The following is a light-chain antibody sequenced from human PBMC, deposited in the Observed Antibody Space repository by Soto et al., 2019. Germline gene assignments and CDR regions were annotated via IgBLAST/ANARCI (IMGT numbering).Light chain of an antibody. CDR2: ATS. J-gene: IGKJ2*01. CDR1: QVISKY. Sequence: DIQMTQSPSSLSASVGDRVTITCRASQVISKYIGWFQQKPGKAPKSLIYATSRLQSGVPARFSGSGSGTDFTLTISSLQPEDFATYSCQQYDSYPLTFGQGTKLE. CDR3: QQYDSYPLT. V-gene: IGKV1-16*01.